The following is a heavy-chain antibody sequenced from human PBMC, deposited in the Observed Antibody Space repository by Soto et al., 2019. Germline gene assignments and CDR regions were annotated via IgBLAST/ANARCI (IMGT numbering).Heavy chain of an antibody. D-gene: IGHD3-22*01. V-gene: IGHV4-59*01. Sequence: SETLSLTCTVSGASISSSYWSWIRQSPGKGLEWIGYVYYSGSTNYNPSLKSRVTISVDTSKNQSSLKLSSVTAADTAVYYCARGYYDSRGQSNTFDIWGQGTMVTV. CDR3: ARGYYDSRGQSNTFDI. J-gene: IGHJ3*02. CDR2: VYYSGST. CDR1: GASISSSY.